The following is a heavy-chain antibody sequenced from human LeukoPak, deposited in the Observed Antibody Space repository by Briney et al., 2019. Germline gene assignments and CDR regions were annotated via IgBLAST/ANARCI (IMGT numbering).Heavy chain of an antibody. V-gene: IGHV4-59*01. Sequence: SETLSLTCTVSGGSISSYYWSWIRQPPGKGLEWIGYIYYSGSTNYNPALKSRVTISVDTSKNQFSLKLSSVTAADTAVYYCARYSDPGSYPDAFDIWGQGTMVTVSS. D-gene: IGHD1-26*01. CDR2: IYYSGST. J-gene: IGHJ3*02. CDR3: ARYSDPGSYPDAFDI. CDR1: GGSISSYY.